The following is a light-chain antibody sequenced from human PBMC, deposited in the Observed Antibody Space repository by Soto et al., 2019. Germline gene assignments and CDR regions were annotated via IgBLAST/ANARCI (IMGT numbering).Light chain of an antibody. CDR2: GAS. J-gene: IGKJ4*01. V-gene: IGKV3-20*01. CDR1: QSVSNNF. Sequence: IVLTQSPATLSVSPWERATLSCRASQSVSNNFLAWYQQKPGQAPRLLIYGASSRATGIPDRFSGSGSGTDFTLTISRLEPEDFVVYYCQQYGSSPFTFGGGTKVDIK. CDR3: QQYGSSPFT.